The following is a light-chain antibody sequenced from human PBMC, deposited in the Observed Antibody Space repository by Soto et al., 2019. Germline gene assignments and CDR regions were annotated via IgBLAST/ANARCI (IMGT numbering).Light chain of an antibody. CDR3: QQSYSTPRT. Sequence: DIQMTQSPSSLSASVGDKVTITCRASQSISSSLNWYQQKSGKAPNLLIYGVSRLQGGVPSRFSGSGSGTDFTLTISSLQPEDFATYYCQQSYSTPRTFGQGTRLEI. V-gene: IGKV1-39*01. CDR2: GVS. J-gene: IGKJ5*01. CDR1: QSISSS.